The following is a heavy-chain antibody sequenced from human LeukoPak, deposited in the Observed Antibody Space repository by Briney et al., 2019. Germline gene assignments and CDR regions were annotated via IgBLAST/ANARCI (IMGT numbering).Heavy chain of an antibody. J-gene: IGHJ6*03. D-gene: IGHD1-1*01. Sequence: GGSLRLSCAASGFTFSSYGMHWVRQAPGKGLEWVSYISSSGDTMYYAASVRGRFIISRDYSRNALYLQMNSLRGDDTAVYYCARDGVTRRYNMYFYMDVWGKGTTVTVSS. CDR2: ISSSGDTM. CDR1: GFTFSSYG. V-gene: IGHV3-48*01. CDR3: ARDGVTRRYNMYFYMDV.